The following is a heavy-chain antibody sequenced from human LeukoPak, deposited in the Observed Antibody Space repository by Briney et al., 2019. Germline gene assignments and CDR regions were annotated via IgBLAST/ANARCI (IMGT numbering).Heavy chain of an antibody. J-gene: IGHJ1*01. CDR2: INPNSGGT. CDR1: GYTFTDYF. V-gene: IGHV1-2*02. D-gene: IGHD4-17*01. CDR3: ARDNQGTTVTTGTRDFQH. Sequence: ASVKVSCKTSGYTFTDYFIHWVRQAPGQGLEWMGWINPNSGGTNYAQKFQGRVTMTRDTSISTAYMELSGLRSDDTAVYYCARDNQGTTVTTGTRDFQHWGQGTLVTVSS.